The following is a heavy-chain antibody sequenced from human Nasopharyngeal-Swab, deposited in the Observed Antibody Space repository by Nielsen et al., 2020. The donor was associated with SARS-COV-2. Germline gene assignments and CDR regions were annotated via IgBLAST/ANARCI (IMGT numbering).Heavy chain of an antibody. V-gene: IGHV1-69*04. CDR1: GGTFSSYA. CDR3: AREAWGSAMDMNWFDP. Sequence: SVKVSCKASGGTFSSYAISWVRQAPGQGLEWMGRIIPILGIANYAQKFQGRVTITADKSTSTAYMELSGLRSEDTAVYYCAREAWGSAMDMNWFDPWGQGTLVTVSS. CDR2: IIPILGIA. J-gene: IGHJ5*02. D-gene: IGHD5-18*01.